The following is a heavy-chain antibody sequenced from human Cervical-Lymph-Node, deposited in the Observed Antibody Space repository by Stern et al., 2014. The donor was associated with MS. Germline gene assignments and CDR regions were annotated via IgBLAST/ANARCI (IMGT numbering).Heavy chain of an antibody. J-gene: IGHJ4*02. CDR2: INYSVST. D-gene: IGHD2-8*01. CDR1: GGSITSYY. CDR3: ARGRMYHFDS. V-gene: IGHV4-59*01. Sequence: DQLVESCPGLVKPSESLSLTCTVPGGSITSYYCSWIRTSPGKGLDVIGYINYSVSTAYNPSLKSRVTISVDSSKNQFSLRLSSATAADTAVYYCARGRMYHFDSWGQGTLVTVSS.